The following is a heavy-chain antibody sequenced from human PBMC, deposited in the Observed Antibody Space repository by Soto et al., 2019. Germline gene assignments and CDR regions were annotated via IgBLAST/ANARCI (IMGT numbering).Heavy chain of an antibody. D-gene: IGHD3-22*01. Sequence: PGGSLRLSCAASGFTVSSNYMSWVRQAPGKGLEWVSYISSSSSTIYYADSVKGRFTISRDNAKNSLYLQMNSLRDEDTAVYYCARGLYYYDSSGYWGYWGQGTLVTVSS. CDR1: GFTVSSNY. J-gene: IGHJ4*02. V-gene: IGHV3-48*02. CDR2: ISSSSSTI. CDR3: ARGLYYYDSSGYWGY.